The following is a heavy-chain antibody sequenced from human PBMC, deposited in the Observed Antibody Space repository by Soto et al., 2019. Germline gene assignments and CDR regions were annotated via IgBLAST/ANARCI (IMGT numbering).Heavy chain of an antibody. Sequence: PGGSLRLSCAASGFTLSSYWIYWVRQAPGKGLVWVSHISSDGSSTYYADSVKGRFTISRDNAKNTLYLQMNSLRAEDTAVYYCARRPHGFDIWGQGTMVTVSS. CDR1: GFTLSSYW. CDR2: ISSDGSST. CDR3: ARRPHGFDI. J-gene: IGHJ3*02. V-gene: IGHV3-74*01.